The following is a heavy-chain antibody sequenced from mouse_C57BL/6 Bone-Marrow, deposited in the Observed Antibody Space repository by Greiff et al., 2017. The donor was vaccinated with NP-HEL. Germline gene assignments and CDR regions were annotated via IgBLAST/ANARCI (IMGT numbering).Heavy chain of an antibody. CDR3: AKSVYYYGSSPWFAY. Sequence: VQLQQSGPGLVQPSQSLSITCTVSGFSLTSYGVHWVRQSPGKGLEWLGVIWRGGSTDYNAAFMSRLSITKDNSKSQVFFKMNSLQADDTAIYYCAKSVYYYGSSPWFAYWGLGTLVTVSA. V-gene: IGHV2-5*01. CDR1: GFSLTSYG. D-gene: IGHD1-1*01. CDR2: IWRGGST. J-gene: IGHJ3*01.